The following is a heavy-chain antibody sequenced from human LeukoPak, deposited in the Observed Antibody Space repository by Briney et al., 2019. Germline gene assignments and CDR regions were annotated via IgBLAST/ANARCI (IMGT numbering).Heavy chain of an antibody. CDR3: ARFTMVRGVIILFDY. CDR1: GYSISSGYY. Sequence: PSETLSLTCNVSGYSISSGYYWGWIRQPPGKGLEFIGSIFHSGSTYYNPSLKTRVTISVDTSKNQFSLKLSSVTAADTAVYYCARFTMVRGVIILFDYWGQGTLVTVSS. J-gene: IGHJ4*02. CDR2: IFHSGST. V-gene: IGHV4-38-2*02. D-gene: IGHD3-10*01.